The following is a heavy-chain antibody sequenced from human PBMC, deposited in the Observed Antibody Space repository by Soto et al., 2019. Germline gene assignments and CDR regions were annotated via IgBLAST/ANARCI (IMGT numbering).Heavy chain of an antibody. J-gene: IGHJ4*02. V-gene: IGHV1-69*01. D-gene: IGHD4-17*01. CDR3: ARDRGATVTTHLGENFDY. CDR1: GGTFSSYA. CDR2: IIPIFGTA. Sequence: QVQLVQSGAGVKKPGSSVKVSCKASGGTFSSYAISWVRQAPGQGLEWMGGIIPIFGTANYAQKFQGRVTITADESTSTAYMELSSLRSEDTAVYYCARDRGATVTTHLGENFDYWGQGTLVTVSS.